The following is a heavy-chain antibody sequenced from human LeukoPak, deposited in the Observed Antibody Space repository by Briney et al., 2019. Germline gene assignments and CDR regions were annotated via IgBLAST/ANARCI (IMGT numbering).Heavy chain of an antibody. CDR3: VRDPSYGSSGYYYMDV. V-gene: IGHV3-48*04. Sequence: GGSLRLSGLASEFPSVRYAMNWVRQPQGKGLERVSSISSSRLTIGYADSVEGRFTLSRRNSKNALYLQMDSLRVEDTAVYYCVRDPSYGSSGYYYMDVWGKGTTVTVSS. CDR1: EFPSVRYA. D-gene: IGHD6-13*01. CDR2: ISSSRLTI. J-gene: IGHJ6*03.